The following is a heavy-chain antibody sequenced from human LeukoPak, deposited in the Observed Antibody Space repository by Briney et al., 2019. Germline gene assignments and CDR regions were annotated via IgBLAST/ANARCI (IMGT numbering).Heavy chain of an antibody. D-gene: IGHD5-24*01. CDR2: INHSGST. J-gene: IGHJ6*03. V-gene: IGHV4-34*01. CDR1: GGSFSGYY. CDR3: ARERPGRYYYYYMDV. Sequence: SETLSLTCAVYGGSFSGYYWSWIRQPPGKGLEWIGEINHSGSTNYNPSLKSRVTISVDTSKDQFSLKLSSVTAADTAVYYCARERPGRYYYYYMDVWGKGTTVTVSS.